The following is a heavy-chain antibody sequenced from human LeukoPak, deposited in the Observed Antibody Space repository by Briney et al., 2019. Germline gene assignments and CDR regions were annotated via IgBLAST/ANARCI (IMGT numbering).Heavy chain of an antibody. V-gene: IGHV3-64*01. CDR2: ISSNGGST. Sequence: GGSLRLSCAASGFTFSSYAMHWVRQAPGKGLEYVSAISSNGGSTYYANPVKGRFTISRDNSKNTLYLQMGSLRAEDMAVYYCARGGVGLTAMVGPFDYWGQGTLVTVSS. D-gene: IGHD5-18*01. CDR3: ARGGVGLTAMVGPFDY. J-gene: IGHJ4*02. CDR1: GFTFSSYA.